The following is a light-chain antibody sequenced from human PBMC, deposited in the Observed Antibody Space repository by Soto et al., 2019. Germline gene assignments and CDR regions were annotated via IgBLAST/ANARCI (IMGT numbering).Light chain of an antibody. CDR1: SSNIGTNY. Sequence: QSVLTQPPSASGTPGQRVTISCSGSSSNIGTNYVYWYKQLPGTAPKLLIYCNDQRPSGVPDRLSGSKSGTSASLAISGLRSEDEADYYCQSYDNRLSAYVFGTGTKVTVL. CDR3: QSYDNRLSAYV. J-gene: IGLJ1*01. V-gene: IGLV1-47*02. CDR2: CND.